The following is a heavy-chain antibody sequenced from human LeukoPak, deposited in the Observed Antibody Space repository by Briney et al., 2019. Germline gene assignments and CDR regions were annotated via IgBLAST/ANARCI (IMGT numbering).Heavy chain of an antibody. D-gene: IGHD3-10*01. V-gene: IGHV1-2*06. Sequence: ASVKVSCKPSGYTFTGYYMHWVRQAPGQGLEWMGRINPNSGGTNYAQKFQGRVTMTRDTSISTAYMELSRLRSDDTAVYYCARDPPQAMVRGVGYDYWGQGTLVTVSS. CDR2: INPNSGGT. J-gene: IGHJ4*02. CDR1: GYTFTGYY. CDR3: ARDPPQAMVRGVGYDY.